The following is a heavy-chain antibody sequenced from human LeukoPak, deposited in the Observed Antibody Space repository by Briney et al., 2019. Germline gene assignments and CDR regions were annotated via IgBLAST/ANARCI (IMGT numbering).Heavy chain of an antibody. Sequence: PSETLSLTCTVSGYSISSGYYWGWIRQPPGKGLEWIGSIYYSGTTYYNPSLKSRVTISVGTSKKQFSLKLRSVTAADTAVYYCARHEWGITNAFDIWGQGTMVTVSS. CDR1: GYSISSGYY. J-gene: IGHJ3*02. D-gene: IGHD1-14*01. V-gene: IGHV4-38-2*02. CDR2: IYYSGTT. CDR3: ARHEWGITNAFDI.